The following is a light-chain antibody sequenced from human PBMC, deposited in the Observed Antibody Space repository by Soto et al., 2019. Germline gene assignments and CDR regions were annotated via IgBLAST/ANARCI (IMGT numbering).Light chain of an antibody. CDR2: ANS. CDR3: QSYDNSLSGYV. Sequence: QSVLTQPPSVSGAPGQRVTISCAGSSSSIGAGYDVHWYQQLPGAAPKLLIYANSNRPSGVPDRFSGSKSGTSASLAITGLHAEDEADYYCQSYDNSLSGYVFGTGTKVTVL. J-gene: IGLJ1*01. CDR1: SSSIGAGYD. V-gene: IGLV1-40*01.